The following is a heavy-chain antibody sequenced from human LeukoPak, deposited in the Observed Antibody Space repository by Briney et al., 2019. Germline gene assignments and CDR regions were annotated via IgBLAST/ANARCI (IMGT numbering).Heavy chain of an antibody. Sequence: PGGSLRLSCAASGFTFSDYYMSWIRQAPGKGLEWVVNIKQDGSEKYYVDSVKGRFTISRDNAKNSLYLQMNSLRAEDTAVYYCAKDDDGSSPLDGWGQGTLVTVSS. J-gene: IGHJ4*02. D-gene: IGHD6-6*01. V-gene: IGHV3-7*03. CDR1: GFTFSDYY. CDR2: IKQDGSEK. CDR3: AKDDDGSSPLDG.